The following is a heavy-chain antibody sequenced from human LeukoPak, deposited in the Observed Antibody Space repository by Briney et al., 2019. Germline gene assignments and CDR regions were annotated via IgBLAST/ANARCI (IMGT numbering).Heavy chain of an antibody. D-gene: IGHD6-19*01. J-gene: IGHJ4*02. V-gene: IGHV1-69*04. Sequence: ASVTVSCKASGGTFSIYAISWVRQAPGQGLEWMGRIIPILGIANYAQKFQGRVTITADKSTSTAYMELSSLRSEDTAVYYCARLGGYSSGRLSYWGQRTLVTVSS. CDR2: IIPILGIA. CDR3: ARLGGYSSGRLSY. CDR1: GGTFSIYA.